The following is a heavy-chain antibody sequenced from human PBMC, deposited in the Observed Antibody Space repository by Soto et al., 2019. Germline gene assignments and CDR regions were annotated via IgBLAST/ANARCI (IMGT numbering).Heavy chain of an antibody. CDR2: VGGSGDST. CDR3: AKSPLGYCSGGSCYPPHYFDY. D-gene: IGHD2-15*01. CDR1: GFTFSNYA. V-gene: IGHV3-23*01. Sequence: EVQLLDSRGGLVQPGGSLRLSCAASGFTFSNYAMSWVRQAPGKGLAWVSGVGGSGDSTYYADSVKGRFTISRDNSKDTLYLQMNTLRAEDTAVYYCAKSPLGYCSGGSCYPPHYFDYWGQGTLVTVSS. J-gene: IGHJ4*02.